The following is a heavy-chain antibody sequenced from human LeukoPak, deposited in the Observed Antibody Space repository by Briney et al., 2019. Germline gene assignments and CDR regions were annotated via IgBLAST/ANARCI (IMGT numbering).Heavy chain of an antibody. V-gene: IGHV4-4*07. J-gene: IGHJ4*02. Sequence: SETLSLTCTVSGASISNYYWSWIRHPAGKGLEWIGRVYTSGSTNYNPSLKSRVTISVDKSKNQFFLKLSSVTAADTAVYYCAGRDYWGQGTLVTVSS. CDR2: VYTSGST. CDR1: GASISNYY. D-gene: IGHD1-26*01. CDR3: AGRDY.